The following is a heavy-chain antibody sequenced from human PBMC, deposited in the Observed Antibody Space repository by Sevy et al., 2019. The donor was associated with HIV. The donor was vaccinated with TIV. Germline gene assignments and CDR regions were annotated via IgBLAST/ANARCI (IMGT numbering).Heavy chain of an antibody. CDR3: ATHAGIAAAGRVFDY. V-gene: IGHV3-72*01. Sequence: GGSLRLSCAASGFTISEHYMEWVRQAPGKGLEWVGRTRNKADSHTTEYAASVKGRFTISRDDSKNSLYLQMNSLKTEDTAVYYCATHAGIAAAGRVFDYWGQGSLVTVSS. D-gene: IGHD6-13*01. CDR2: TRNKADSHTT. J-gene: IGHJ4*02. CDR1: GFTISEHY.